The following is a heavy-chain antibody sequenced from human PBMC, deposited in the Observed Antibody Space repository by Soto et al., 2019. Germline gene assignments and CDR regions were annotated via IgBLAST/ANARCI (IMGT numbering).Heavy chain of an antibody. CDR3: AKVEGGWYGPHAFDI. V-gene: IGHV3-23*01. J-gene: IGHJ3*02. Sequence: GSLRLACAASGFTFSSYGMPWVRQAPGKGLEWVSVISGSGGSTYYADSVKGRFTISRDNSKNTLYLQMNSLRAEDTAVYYCAKVEGGWYGPHAFDIWGQGTMVTVSS. D-gene: IGHD6-19*01. CDR1: GFTFSSYG. CDR2: ISGSGGST.